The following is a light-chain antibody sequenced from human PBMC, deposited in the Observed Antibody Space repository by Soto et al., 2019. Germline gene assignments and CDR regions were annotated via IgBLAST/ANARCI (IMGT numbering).Light chain of an antibody. CDR3: SSYTTSTTLGV. J-gene: IGLJ1*01. V-gene: IGLV2-14*01. Sequence: QSALTQPASVSGSPGQSITISCTGTSSDVGTYNHVSWYQQHPGKAPKLMIYDVSNRPSGVSNRFSGSKSGNTASLTISGFQAEDEADYYCSSYTTSTTLGVFGTGTKVTVL. CDR1: SSDVGTYNH. CDR2: DVS.